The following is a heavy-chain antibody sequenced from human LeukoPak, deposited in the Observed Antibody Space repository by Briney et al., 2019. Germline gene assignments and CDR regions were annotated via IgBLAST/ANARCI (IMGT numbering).Heavy chain of an antibody. D-gene: IGHD3-22*01. J-gene: IGHJ6*02. CDR1: GFTFSNAW. CDR3: TRYYYDSSDYYPLGYYGMDV. CDR2: IKSKTDGGTT. Sequence: GGSLRLSCAASGFTFSNAWMSWVRQAPGKGLEWVGRIKSKTDGGTTDYAAPVKGRFTISRDDSKNTLYLQMNSLKTEDTAVYYCTRYYYDSSDYYPLGYYGMDVWGQGTTVTVSS. V-gene: IGHV3-15*01.